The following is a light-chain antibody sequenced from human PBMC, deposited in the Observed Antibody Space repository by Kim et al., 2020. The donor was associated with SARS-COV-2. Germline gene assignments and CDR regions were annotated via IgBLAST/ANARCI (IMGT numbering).Light chain of an antibody. Sequence: SYELTQPPAVSAAPGNTARIACGGNDIGSKRVNWYQQRPGQAPVLVVYDDSERPSRIPERFSGSNSGNTATLTITRVEGGDEADYHCQVWYSSGAVVFGGGTQLTVL. CDR2: DDS. CDR1: DIGSKR. J-gene: IGLJ2*01. V-gene: IGLV3-21*03. CDR3: QVWYSSGAVV.